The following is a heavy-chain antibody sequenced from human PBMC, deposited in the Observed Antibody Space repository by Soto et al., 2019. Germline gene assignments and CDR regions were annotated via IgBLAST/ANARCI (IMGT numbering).Heavy chain of an antibody. J-gene: IGHJ5*01. CDR3: AKDPFFDILTGYFMDS. V-gene: IGHV3-23*01. CDR2: ISGGGGSS. D-gene: IGHD3-9*01. Sequence: GGSLRLSCAASGFTFSTHAMTWVRQAPGKGLEWVSSISGGGGSSYYADSMKGRFTISRDNSKNTLYLQMNSLRAEDTALYYCAKDPFFDILTGYFMDSWGQGTQVTVSS. CDR1: GFTFSTHA.